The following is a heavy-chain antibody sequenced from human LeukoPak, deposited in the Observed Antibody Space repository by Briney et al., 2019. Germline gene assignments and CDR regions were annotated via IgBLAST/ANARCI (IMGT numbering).Heavy chain of an antibody. V-gene: IGHV4-39*07. Sequence: SETLSLTCTVSDDSLRSTNYYWGWVRQPPGKGLEWIGNIYYTDNAYYNSSLKSRLTISVDTFKNHFSLKLTSVTAADTAVYYCARVDGYHINFDYWGQGTLVTVSS. D-gene: IGHD5-24*01. CDR1: DDSLRSTNYY. CDR2: IYYTDNA. J-gene: IGHJ4*02. CDR3: ARVDGYHINFDY.